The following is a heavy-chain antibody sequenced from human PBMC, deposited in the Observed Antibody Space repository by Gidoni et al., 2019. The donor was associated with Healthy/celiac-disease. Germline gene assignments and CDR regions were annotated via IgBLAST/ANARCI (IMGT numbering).Heavy chain of an antibody. CDR1: CGSISSYY. Sequence: QVQLQESGPGLVKPSETLSLTCSVSCGSISSYYWSWIRQPPGKGLEWIGFIYYSGSTNYNPPLKSRVTISVDTSKNQFSLKLSSVTAADTAVYYCARDTVTESFDIWGQGTMVTVSS. CDR2: IYYSGST. CDR3: ARDTVTESFDI. V-gene: IGHV4-59*01. D-gene: IGHD4-17*01. J-gene: IGHJ3*02.